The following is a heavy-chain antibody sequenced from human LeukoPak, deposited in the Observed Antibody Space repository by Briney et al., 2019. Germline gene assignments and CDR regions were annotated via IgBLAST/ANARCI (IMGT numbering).Heavy chain of an antibody. V-gene: IGHV1-46*01. Sequence: ASVKVSCKASGYTFTSNWMHWVRQAPGQGLEWMGVISPSGGSTTYSQKFQGRVTLTRDLSTSTDYLELSSLRSEDTAVYYCARSSIIAAADPYYFDYWGQGTLVTVSS. CDR2: ISPSGGST. CDR1: GYTFTSNW. D-gene: IGHD6-13*01. CDR3: ARSSIIAAADPYYFDY. J-gene: IGHJ4*02.